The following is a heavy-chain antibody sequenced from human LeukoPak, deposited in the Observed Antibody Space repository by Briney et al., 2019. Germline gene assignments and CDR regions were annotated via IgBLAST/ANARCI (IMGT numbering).Heavy chain of an antibody. CDR3: ARVDTRGGAFEI. J-gene: IGHJ3*02. CDR2: FSSNGLYI. V-gene: IGHV3-21*01. D-gene: IGHD2-15*01. CDR1: GFTFSSYS. Sequence: GGSLRLSCAASGFTFSSYSMNWVRQAPGKGLEWVSSFSSNGLYIYYADSVKGRFTNSRDNAKNSLYLQMNSLRAEDTAVYYCARVDTRGGAFEIWGQGTMVTVSS.